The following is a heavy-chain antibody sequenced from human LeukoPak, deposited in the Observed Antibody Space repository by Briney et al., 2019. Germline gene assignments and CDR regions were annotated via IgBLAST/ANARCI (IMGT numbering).Heavy chain of an antibody. CDR1: GFTFRNFA. V-gene: IGHV3-23*01. CDR2: IGGGDT. Sequence: GGSLRLSCSASGFTFRNFAISWVRQAPGKGLEWVSSIGGGDTHYADSVKGRFTISRDDAKNSLYLQMNSLRAEDTAVYYCARGGGYYGSGSLHYYYYGMDVWGQGTTVTVSS. D-gene: IGHD3-10*01. CDR3: ARGGGYYGSGSLHYYYYGMDV. J-gene: IGHJ6*02.